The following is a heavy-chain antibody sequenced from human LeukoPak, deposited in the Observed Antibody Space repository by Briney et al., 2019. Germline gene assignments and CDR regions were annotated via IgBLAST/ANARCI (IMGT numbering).Heavy chain of an antibody. CDR1: GFTFSSYA. D-gene: IGHD3-9*01. V-gene: IGHV3-23*01. J-gene: IGHJ4*02. CDR3: ASQTYYDILTGYIDY. CDR2: ISGSGGST. Sequence: PGGSLRLSCAASGFTFSSYAMSWVRQAPGKGLEWVSAISGSGGSTYYADSVKGRFTISRDNSKNTLYLQMNSLRAEDTAVYYCASQTYYDILTGYIDYWGQGTLVTVSS.